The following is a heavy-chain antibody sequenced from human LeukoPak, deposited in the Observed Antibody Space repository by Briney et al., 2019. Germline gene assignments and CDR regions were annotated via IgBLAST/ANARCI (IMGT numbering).Heavy chain of an antibody. CDR3: AKDIGGYYYDSSGLFDY. J-gene: IGHJ4*02. V-gene: IGHV3-30*18. CDR1: RFTFSSYG. Sequence: GGALRLSRAASRFTFSSYGMHWVRQAPGKGLEWVAVISYDGGNKYYADSVKGRFPISRDNSKNTLYLQMNSLRAEDTAVYYCAKDIGGYYYDSSGLFDYWGQGTLVTVSS. CDR2: ISYDGGNK. D-gene: IGHD3-22*01.